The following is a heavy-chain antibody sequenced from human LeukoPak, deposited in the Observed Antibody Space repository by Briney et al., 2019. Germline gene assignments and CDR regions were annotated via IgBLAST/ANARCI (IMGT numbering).Heavy chain of an antibody. CDR3: VKEDGNPFDY. Sequence: GGSLRLSCSASGFTFSSYAMHWVRQAPGKGLEYVSAISSNGGSTYYADSVKGRFTISRDNSKNTLYLQMSSLRAVDTAVYYCVKEDGNPFDYWGQGTLVTVPS. CDR2: ISSNGGST. J-gene: IGHJ4*02. V-gene: IGHV3-64D*06. D-gene: IGHD1-14*01. CDR1: GFTFSSYA.